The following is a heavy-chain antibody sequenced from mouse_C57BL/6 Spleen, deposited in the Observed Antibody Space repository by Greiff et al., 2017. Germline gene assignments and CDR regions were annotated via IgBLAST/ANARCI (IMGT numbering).Heavy chain of an antibody. D-gene: IGHD3-2*02. CDR1: GYTFTSYG. V-gene: IGHV1-81*01. Sequence: QVTLKESGAELARPGASVKLSCKASGYTFTSYGISWVKQRTGQGLEWIGEIYPRSGNTYYNEKFKGKATLTADKSSSTAYMELRSLTSEDSAVYFCARREDSSGWFAYWGQGTLVTVSA. CDR3: ARREDSSGWFAY. CDR2: IYPRSGNT. J-gene: IGHJ3*01.